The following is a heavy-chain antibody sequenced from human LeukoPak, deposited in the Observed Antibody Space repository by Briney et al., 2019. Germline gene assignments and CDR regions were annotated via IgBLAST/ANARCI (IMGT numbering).Heavy chain of an antibody. J-gene: IGHJ4*02. CDR2: IKQDGSEK. V-gene: IGHV3-7*01. Sequence: PGGSLRLSCAASGFTFSTYWMSWVRQAPGKGLEWVANIKQDGSEKYYLDSVKGRFTISRDNAKNSLYLQMNSLRAEDTAVYFCTREAAAGIHYWGPGTLVTVSS. CDR1: GFTFSTYW. CDR3: TREAAAGIHY. D-gene: IGHD6-13*01.